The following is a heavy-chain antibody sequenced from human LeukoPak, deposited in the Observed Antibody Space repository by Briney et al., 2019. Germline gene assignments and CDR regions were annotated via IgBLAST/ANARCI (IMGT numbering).Heavy chain of an antibody. CDR2: IKYDGSEK. Sequence: PGGSLRLSCTASGFTFSNYWMSWVRQAPNKGLEWVANIKYDGSEKYYVDSVKGRLTISRDNAKNSLYLQMNSLRAEDTAVYYCARERYSYGLDAFDIWGQGTMVTVSS. CDR3: ARERYSYGLDAFDI. J-gene: IGHJ3*02. CDR1: GFTFSNYW. V-gene: IGHV3-7*01. D-gene: IGHD5-18*01.